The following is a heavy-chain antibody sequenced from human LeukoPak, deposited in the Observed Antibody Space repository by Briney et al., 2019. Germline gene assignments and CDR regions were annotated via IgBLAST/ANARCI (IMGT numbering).Heavy chain of an antibody. D-gene: IGHD4-17*01. CDR2: SRNKANGYTT. CDR3: ARDTVTTDAFDI. J-gene: IGHJ3*02. Sequence: GGSLRLSCAVSGFTFSEHYMEWVRQAPGKGLEWVGRSRNKANGYTTEYAASVKGRFTISRDDSKNSLYLQMNSLRAEDTAVYYCARDTVTTDAFDIWGQGTMVTVSS. CDR1: GFTFSEHY. V-gene: IGHV3-72*01.